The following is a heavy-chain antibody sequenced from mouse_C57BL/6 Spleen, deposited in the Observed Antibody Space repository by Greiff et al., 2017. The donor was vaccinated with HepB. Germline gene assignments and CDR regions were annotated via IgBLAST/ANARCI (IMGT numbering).Heavy chain of an antibody. J-gene: IGHJ4*01. CDR2: IDPSDSET. Sequence: QVQLQQPGAELVRPGSSVKLSCKASGYTFTSYWMHWVKQRPIQGLEWIGNIDPSDSETHYNQKFKDKATLTVDKSSSTAYMPLSSLTSEDSAVYYCARDYYGSRSYYAMDYWGQGTSVTVSS. D-gene: IGHD1-1*01. CDR1: GYTFTSYW. V-gene: IGHV1-52*01. CDR3: ARDYYGSRSYYAMDY.